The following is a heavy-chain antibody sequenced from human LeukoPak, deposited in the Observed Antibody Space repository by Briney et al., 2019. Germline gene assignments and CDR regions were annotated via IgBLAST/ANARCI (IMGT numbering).Heavy chain of an antibody. CDR3: ARVWNGPDDAFDI. J-gene: IGHJ3*02. CDR1: GFTFSRCG. Sequence: PGGSLRLSCAASGFTFSRCGMNWVRQAPGKGLEWVSSISGTSTHIYYADSVKGRFTISRDNAQNSLYLQMNSLRAEDTAVYYCARVWNGPDDAFDIWGQGTMVTVSS. D-gene: IGHD1-1*01. CDR2: ISGTSTHI. V-gene: IGHV3-21*01.